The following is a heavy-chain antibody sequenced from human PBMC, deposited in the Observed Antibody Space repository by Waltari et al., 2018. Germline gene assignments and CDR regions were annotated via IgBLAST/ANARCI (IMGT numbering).Heavy chain of an antibody. D-gene: IGHD2-21*01. CDR1: GYTFSGYY. CDR3: AKEEGDGDFFDY. V-gene: IGHV1-2*02. J-gene: IGHJ4*02. CDR2: INPESCAT. Sequence: QVQLAQSGAEVKRPGASVKVSCKASGYTFSGYYMHWVRQAPGQGLEWMGCINPESCATNYAQKFQGRVTMTRDTSISTAYMDLSRLRSDDTALYYCAKEEGDGDFFDYWGQGTLVTVSS.